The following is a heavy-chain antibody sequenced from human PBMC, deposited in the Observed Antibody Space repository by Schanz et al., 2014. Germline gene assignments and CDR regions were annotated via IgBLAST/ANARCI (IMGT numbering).Heavy chain of an antibody. Sequence: VQLVESGGGVVQPGGSLRLSCAVSGFTVSSNHMSWVRQAPGKGLEWVSVIYSGIGAYYADSVKDRFTVSRDNSKNTVYLQMNRLRAEDTAVYYCARVHHYDPSGWGYFDYSGQGALVTVSS. D-gene: IGHD3-22*01. V-gene: IGHV3-66*01. CDR1: GFTVSSNH. CDR3: ARVHHYDPSGWGYFDY. CDR2: IYSGIGA. J-gene: IGHJ4*02.